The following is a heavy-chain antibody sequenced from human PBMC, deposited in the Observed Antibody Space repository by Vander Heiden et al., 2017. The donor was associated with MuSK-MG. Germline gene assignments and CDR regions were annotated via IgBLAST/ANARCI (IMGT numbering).Heavy chain of an antibody. V-gene: IGHV3-74*01. Sequence: EVQLVESGGGLVQPGGSLRLSCAASGFTFSSYWIHWVRQAPGKGLVWVSRINSDGSSTTYADSVKGRFTISRDNAKNTLYLQMNSLGAEDTAVYYCAREWNSGSPLADYWGQGTLVSVSS. J-gene: IGHJ4*02. D-gene: IGHD1-26*01. CDR2: INSDGSST. CDR1: GFTFSSYW. CDR3: AREWNSGSPLADY.